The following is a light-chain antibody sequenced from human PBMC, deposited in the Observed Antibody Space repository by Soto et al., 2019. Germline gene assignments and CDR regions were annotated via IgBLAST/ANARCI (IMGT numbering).Light chain of an antibody. CDR3: QQYNSYSSWT. V-gene: IGKV1-5*01. J-gene: IGKJ1*01. CDR1: QSISSW. Sequence: DIQMPQSPSTLSASVGDRVTITCRASQSISSWLAWYQQKPGKAPKLLIYDASSLESGVPSRFSGSGSGTEFTLTISGLQPDDFATYYCQQYNSYSSWTFGQGTKVEIK. CDR2: DAS.